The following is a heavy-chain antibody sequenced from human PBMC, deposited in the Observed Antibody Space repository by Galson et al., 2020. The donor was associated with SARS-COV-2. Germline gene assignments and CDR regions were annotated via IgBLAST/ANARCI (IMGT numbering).Heavy chain of an antibody. D-gene: IGHD3-10*01. J-gene: IGHJ6*02. Sequence: GGSLRLSCAASGFTFSSYDMHWVRQATGKGLEWVSAIGTAGDTYYPGSVKGRFTISRENAKNSLYLQMNSLRAGDTAVYYCARGDMVRGVMGYYYYYGMDVWGQGTTVTVSS. CDR1: GFTFSSYD. V-gene: IGHV3-13*01. CDR3: ARGDMVRGVMGYYYYYGMDV. CDR2: IGTAGDT.